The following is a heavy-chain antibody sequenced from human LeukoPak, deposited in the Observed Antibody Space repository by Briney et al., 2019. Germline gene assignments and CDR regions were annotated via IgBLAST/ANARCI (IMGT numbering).Heavy chain of an antibody. J-gene: IGHJ4*02. V-gene: IGHV3-30*02. CDR2: IRYDGSNK. CDR1: GFTFSSYG. Sequence: GGSLRLSCAASGFTFSSYGMHWVRQAPGKGLEWVAFIRYDGSNKYYADSVKGRFTISRDNSENTLYLQMNSLRAEDTAVYYCAKDRRSGWYFDYWGQGTLVTVSS. D-gene: IGHD6-19*01. CDR3: AKDRRSGWYFDY.